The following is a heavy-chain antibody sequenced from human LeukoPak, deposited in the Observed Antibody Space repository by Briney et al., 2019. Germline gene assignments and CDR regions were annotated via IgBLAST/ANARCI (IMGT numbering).Heavy chain of an antibody. CDR3: GRIGYSSSSFDS. CDR1: GFTFSSYA. J-gene: IGHJ4*02. Sequence: GGSLRLSCAASGFTFSSYAMSWVRQAPGKGLEWVSSISSSSSYIYYADSVKGRFTISRDNAKNSLYLQMNSLRAEDMAMYYCGRIGYSSSSFDSWGQGTLVTVSS. V-gene: IGHV3-21*01. CDR2: ISSSSSYI. D-gene: IGHD6-13*01.